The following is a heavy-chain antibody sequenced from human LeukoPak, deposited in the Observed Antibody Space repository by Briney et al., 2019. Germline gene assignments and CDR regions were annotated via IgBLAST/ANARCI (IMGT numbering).Heavy chain of an antibody. CDR1: GGSIGSGGYS. D-gene: IGHD3-10*01. Sequence: SQTLSLTCAVSGGSIGSGGYSWNWIRQPPGKGLEWIGYIYHSGIAYYNPSLKSRVTISGDRSKSYFSLKLTSVTAADTAVYYCAREPYGSGSFKYFDLWGRGILVTVSP. CDR2: IYHSGIA. V-gene: IGHV4-30-2*01. J-gene: IGHJ2*01. CDR3: AREPYGSGSFKYFDL.